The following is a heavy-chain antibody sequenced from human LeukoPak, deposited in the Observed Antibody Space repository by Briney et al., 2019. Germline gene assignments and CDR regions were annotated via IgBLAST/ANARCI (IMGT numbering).Heavy chain of an antibody. J-gene: IGHJ4*02. CDR3: ARGGYSYGFDNFDF. D-gene: IGHD5-18*01. V-gene: IGHV4-38-2*02. CDR2: IYYSGST. Sequence: PSETLSLTCTVSGYSISSGHYWGWIRQPPGKGLEWIGYIYYSGSTNYNPSLKSRVTLSVDTSQNQFSLKLSSVTAADTAVYYCARGGYSYGFDNFDFWGQGTLVTVSS. CDR1: GYSISSGHY.